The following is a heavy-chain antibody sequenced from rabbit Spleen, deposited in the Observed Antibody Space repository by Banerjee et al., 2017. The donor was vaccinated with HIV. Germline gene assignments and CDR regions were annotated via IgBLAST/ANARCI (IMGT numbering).Heavy chain of an antibody. V-gene: IGHV1S40*01. CDR2: IDTGSSGFT. CDR1: GFSFSDNSY. Sequence: ESGGGLVKPGASLTLTCKASGFSFSDNSYMCWVRQAPGKGLEWIACIDTGSSGFTYFASWAKGRFTISKTSSTTVTLQMTSLTAADTATYFCARDTSSSFSSYGMDLWGQGTLVTVS. D-gene: IGHD1-1*01. CDR3: ARDTSSSFSSYGMDL. J-gene: IGHJ6*01.